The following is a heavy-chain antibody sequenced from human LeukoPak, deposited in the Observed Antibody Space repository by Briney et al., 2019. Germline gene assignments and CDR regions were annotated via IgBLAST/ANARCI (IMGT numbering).Heavy chain of an antibody. CDR1: GGSISSTSYY. V-gene: IGHV4-39*01. J-gene: IGHJ5*02. D-gene: IGHD6-6*01. CDR2: IYYSGTT. CDR3: AIYSTSSGWFDP. Sequence: PSETLSLTCTVSGGSISSTSYYWGWIRQPPGKGLEWIGNIYYSGTTYYNPSLKSRVTISVDTSKNRFSLKLTSVTAADTAVYYCAIYSTSSGWFDPWGQGTLVTVSS.